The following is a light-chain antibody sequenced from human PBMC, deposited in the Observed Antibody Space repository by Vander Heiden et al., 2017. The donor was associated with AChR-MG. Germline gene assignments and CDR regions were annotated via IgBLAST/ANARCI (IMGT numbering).Light chain of an antibody. CDR1: HSISYIPNNKSY. CDR3: HQYYNAPPWT. Sequence: DIVLTQSPDSLAVALGERATINSRSSHSISYIPNNKSYLAWYRQRPGQPPKLLLYWASIRGSGVPDRFSGSGSGTDFTLTISSLQAEDVAVYFCHQYYNAPPWTFGQGTKVEI. CDR2: WAS. V-gene: IGKV4-1*01. J-gene: IGKJ1*01.